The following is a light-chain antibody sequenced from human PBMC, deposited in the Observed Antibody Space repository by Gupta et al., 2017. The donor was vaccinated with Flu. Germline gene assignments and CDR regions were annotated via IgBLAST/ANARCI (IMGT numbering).Light chain of an antibody. Sequence: RVTISCSGSNSNIGSNIVNWYQQLPGTDPKLLIYTYNQRPSGVPDRFSASKSGTSASLAISGLQSEDEADDYCAAWDDSLNGWVFGGGTKLTVL. CDR2: TYN. J-gene: IGLJ3*02. V-gene: IGLV1-44*01. CDR3: AAWDDSLNGWV. CDR1: NSNIGSNI.